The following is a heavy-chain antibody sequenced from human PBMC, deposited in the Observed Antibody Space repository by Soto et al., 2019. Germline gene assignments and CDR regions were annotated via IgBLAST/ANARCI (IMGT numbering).Heavy chain of an antibody. J-gene: IGHJ6*02. CDR3: ARFPTRAYYYYGMDV. V-gene: IGHV5-10-1*01. CDR2: IDPSDSYT. CDR1: GYSFTSYW. Sequence: GESLKISCKGSGYSFTSYWISWVRQMPGKGLEWMGRIDPSDSYTNYSPSFQGHVTISADKSISTAYLQWSSLKASDTAMYHCARFPTRAYYYYGMDVWGQGTTVTVSS. D-gene: IGHD1-1*01.